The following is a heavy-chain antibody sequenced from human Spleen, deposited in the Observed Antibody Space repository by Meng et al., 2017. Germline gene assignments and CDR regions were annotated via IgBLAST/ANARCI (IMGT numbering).Heavy chain of an antibody. J-gene: IGHJ4*03. CDR2: INPNGDIT. CDR1: GYTFGSYG. D-gene: IGHD3-22*01. CDR3: AREMPMTCYFDQ. Sequence: QVHLLQSGPEVKKPGASVRVSCKASGYTFGSYGICWVRQAPGQGLEWVGFINPNGDITTYSPRFRGRVTMTGDTSTNTVYMELGSLTSDDTAVYYCAREMPMTCYFDQWGQGTLVTVSS. V-gene: IGHV1-18*01.